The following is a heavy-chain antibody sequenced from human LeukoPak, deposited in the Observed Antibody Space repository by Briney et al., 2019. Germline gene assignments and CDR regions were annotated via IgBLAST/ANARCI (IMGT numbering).Heavy chain of an antibody. CDR3: ARLVYRSARGYYYNSSGYYFDY. V-gene: IGHV4-4*07. J-gene: IGHJ4*02. CDR2: IYVRGST. Sequence: SETLSLTCTVSGGSISSYYWTWIRQPAGKGLEWIGHIYVRGSTNANPSLKSRVTMSVDTSKNQFSLKLSSVTAADTAVYYCARLVYRSARGYYYNSSGYYFDYWGQGTLVTVSS. D-gene: IGHD3-22*01. CDR1: GGSISSYY.